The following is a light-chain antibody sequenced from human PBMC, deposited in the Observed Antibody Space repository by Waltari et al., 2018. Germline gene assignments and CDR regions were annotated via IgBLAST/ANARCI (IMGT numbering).Light chain of an antibody. CDR2: EVS. CDR1: SSDVGGYNY. Sequence: QSALTQPPSASGSPGQSVTISCTGTSSDVGGYNYVSWYQQPPGNAPKRMIYEVSKRPSGVPDRFAGSKSGNAASLTVSGLQAEDEADYYCSSYAGSNNWVFGGGTKLTVL. CDR3: SSYAGSNNWV. V-gene: IGLV2-8*01. J-gene: IGLJ3*02.